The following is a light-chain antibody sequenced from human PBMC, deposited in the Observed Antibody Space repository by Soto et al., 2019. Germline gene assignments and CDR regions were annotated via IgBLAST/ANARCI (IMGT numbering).Light chain of an antibody. CDR3: QQHGYSPWT. V-gene: IGKV3-20*01. CDR2: VAS. J-gene: IGKJ1*01. Sequence: EMVLTQSPGTLALSPGERATLSCRASQSVSSSYLAWYQQKPGQAPRLLIYVASSRATGIPDRFSGSGSGTDFTLTISSLEPEDSAVYYCQQHGYSPWTFGQGTKVDIK. CDR1: QSVSSSY.